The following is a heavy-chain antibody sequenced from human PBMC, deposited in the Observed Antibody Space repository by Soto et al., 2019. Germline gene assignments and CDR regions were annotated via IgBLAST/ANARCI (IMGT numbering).Heavy chain of an antibody. CDR1: GFTFSSYW. CDR3: ARRAASGRGWDV. Sequence: EVQLVESGGGLVQPGGSLRLSCVDSGFTFSSYWMSWVRQAPVKGLEWVGNIKQDGSEENYVDSVKGRFTISRDNAKNSFYLQMNSLRAEETAVYYCARRAASGRGWDVWGQGTTVVVSS. D-gene: IGHD6-13*01. CDR2: IKQDGSEE. J-gene: IGHJ6*02. V-gene: IGHV3-7*01.